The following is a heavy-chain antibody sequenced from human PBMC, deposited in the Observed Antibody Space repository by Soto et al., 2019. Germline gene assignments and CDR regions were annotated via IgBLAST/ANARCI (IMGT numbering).Heavy chain of an antibody. CDR3: ARVTYYYDSSGFFDY. J-gene: IGHJ4*02. D-gene: IGHD3-22*01. CDR1: GGSISSYY. CDR2: IYYSGST. Sequence: LTCTVSGGSISSYYWSWIRQPPGKGLEWIGYIYYSGSTNYNPSLKSRVTISVDTSKIQFSLKLSSVTAADTAVYYCARVTYYYDSSGFFDYWGQGTLVTVSS. V-gene: IGHV4-59*01.